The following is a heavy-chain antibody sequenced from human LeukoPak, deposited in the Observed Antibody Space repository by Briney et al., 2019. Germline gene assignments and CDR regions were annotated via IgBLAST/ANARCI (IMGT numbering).Heavy chain of an antibody. J-gene: IGHJ6*02. CDR1: GYTFTGYY. CDR2: INPNSGGA. D-gene: IGHD6-13*01. V-gene: IGHV1-2*02. Sequence: ASVKVSCKASGYTFTGYYMYWVRQAPGQGLEWMGWINPNSGGANYAQKFQGRVTMTRDTSISTAYMELSRLRSDDTAVYYCARDPPLAEYSSSWYGAYYYYGMDVWGQGTTVTVSS. CDR3: ARDPPLAEYSSSWYGAYYYYGMDV.